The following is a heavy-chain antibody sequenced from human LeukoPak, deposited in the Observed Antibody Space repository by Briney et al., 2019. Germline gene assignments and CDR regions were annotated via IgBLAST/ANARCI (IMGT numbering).Heavy chain of an antibody. Sequence: PSETLSLTCTVSGGSISSYYWSWIRQPPGKGLEWIGYIYYSGSTNYNPSLKSRVTISVDTSKNQFSLKLSSVTAADTAVYYCARHYSSSWQGYLYYFDYWGQGTLVTVSS. CDR3: ARHYSSSWQGYLYYFDY. CDR2: IYYSGST. J-gene: IGHJ4*02. CDR1: GGSISSYY. V-gene: IGHV4-59*01. D-gene: IGHD6-13*01.